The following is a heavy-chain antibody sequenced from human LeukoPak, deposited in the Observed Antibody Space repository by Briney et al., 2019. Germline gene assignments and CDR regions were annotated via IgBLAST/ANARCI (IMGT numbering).Heavy chain of an antibody. CDR2: IYPGDSDT. D-gene: IGHD2-2*01. CDR3: ARPYHGSTNSEGYYYMDV. CDR1: EYNFAGYW. V-gene: IGHV5-51*01. Sequence: GESLKISCRGSEYNFAGYWIGWVRQMPGKGLEWMGIIYPGDSDTRYSPSFQGQVTISADKSISTAYLQRSSLKASDTAMYYCARPYHGSTNSEGYYYMDVWGKGTTVTVSS. J-gene: IGHJ6*03.